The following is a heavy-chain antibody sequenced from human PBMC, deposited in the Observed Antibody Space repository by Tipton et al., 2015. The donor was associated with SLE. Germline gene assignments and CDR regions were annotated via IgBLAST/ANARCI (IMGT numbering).Heavy chain of an antibody. Sequence: SLRLSCAASGFTFSSYGMHWVRQAPGKGLEWVAVIWYDGSNKYYADSVKGRFTISRDNSKNTLYLQMNSLRAEDTAVYYCANMVATAYFDYWGQGTLVTVSS. J-gene: IGHJ4*02. D-gene: IGHD5-12*01. CDR3: ANMVATAYFDY. CDR1: GFTFSSYG. V-gene: IGHV3-33*06. CDR2: IWYDGSNK.